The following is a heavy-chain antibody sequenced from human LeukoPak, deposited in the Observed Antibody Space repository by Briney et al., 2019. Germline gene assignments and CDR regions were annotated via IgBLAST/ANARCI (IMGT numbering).Heavy chain of an antibody. CDR3: ARDTRRYSGSYLNLDY. D-gene: IGHD1-26*01. Sequence: GSLRLSCAASGFTFSSYGMHWVRQAPGKGLEWVAVIRYDGSNKYYADSVKGRFTISRDNSKNTLYLQMNSLRAEDTAVYYCARDTRRYSGSYLNLDYWGQGTLVTVSS. V-gene: IGHV3-33*01. CDR2: IRYDGSNK. J-gene: IGHJ4*02. CDR1: GFTFSSYG.